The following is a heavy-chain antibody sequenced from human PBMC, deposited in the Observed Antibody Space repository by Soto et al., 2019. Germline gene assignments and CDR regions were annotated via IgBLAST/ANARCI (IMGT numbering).Heavy chain of an antibody. CDR1: GFSFNIYY. D-gene: IGHD2-21*02. CDR2: INPSNGVT. J-gene: IGHJ6*02. V-gene: IGHV1-46*02. CDR3: ARDWPDTYCGGDCPLGYYYHGMDV. Sequence: QVQLVQSGAELKKPGASVSLSCKASGFSFNIYYMHWVRQSPGAGLQWMGVINPSNGVTSYPQKLQGRVRMTADMSTTTVYLELSSRKSEDTAVYFCARDWPDTYCGGDCPLGYYYHGMDVWGQGTAVTVSS.